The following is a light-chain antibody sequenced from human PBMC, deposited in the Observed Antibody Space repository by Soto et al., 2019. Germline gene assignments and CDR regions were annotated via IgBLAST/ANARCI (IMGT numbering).Light chain of an antibody. Sequence: EIVLTQSPATLSLSPGERATLSCRASQSVSSYLAWYQQKPGQAPRLLIYDASNRATGIPARFSGSGSGTDFTLTISSLEPEDFAVYDCQQRSNWPPAWLTFGQGTKVEIK. CDR2: DAS. CDR1: QSVSSY. CDR3: QQRSNWPPAWLT. V-gene: IGKV3-11*01. J-gene: IGKJ1*01.